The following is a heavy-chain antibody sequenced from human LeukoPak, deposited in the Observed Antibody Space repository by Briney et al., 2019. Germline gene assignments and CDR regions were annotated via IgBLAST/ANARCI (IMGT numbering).Heavy chain of an antibody. J-gene: IGHJ4*02. CDR1: GGSISSYY. D-gene: IGHD6-19*01. Sequence: PSETLSLTCTVSGGSISSYYRSWIRQPPGKGLEWIGYIYYSGSTNYNPSLKSRVTISVDTSKNQFSLKLSSVTAADTAVYYCARLGSGWYSIFDYWGQGTLVTVSS. CDR3: ARLGSGWYSIFDY. CDR2: IYYSGST. V-gene: IGHV4-59*08.